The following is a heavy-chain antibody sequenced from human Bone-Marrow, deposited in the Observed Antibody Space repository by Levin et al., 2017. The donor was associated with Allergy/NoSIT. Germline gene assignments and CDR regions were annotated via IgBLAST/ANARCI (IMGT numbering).Heavy chain of an antibody. CDR2: INTKTGSP. CDR3: VRQDNDEATTAFDV. D-gene: IGHD1-14*01. CDR1: GYMLTSYP. V-gene: IGHV7-4-1*01. Sequence: GESLKISCKASGYMLTSYPINWVRQAPGQGPEWMGWINTKTGSPTYAQGFTGRFIFSSDTSVSTTYLQIRSLKTEDSAVYYCVRQDNDEATTAFDVWGQGTRVTVSS. J-gene: IGHJ3*01.